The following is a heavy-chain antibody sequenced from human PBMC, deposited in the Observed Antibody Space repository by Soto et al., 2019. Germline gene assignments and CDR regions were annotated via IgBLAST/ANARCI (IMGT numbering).Heavy chain of an antibody. D-gene: IGHD3-3*02. V-gene: IGHV4-38-2*01. CDR3: ASLHMFGLVRQEKRWLEP. Sequence: SVTLPLTCAVSGYSISSGYYWGWIRQPPEKGLEWIGRIYHSGTTYYNPSLKSRVTMSVDTSRNQFSLKLTSVTAADTGVYYRASLHMFGLVRQEKRWLEPWHQGILVSVSS. CDR1: GYSISSGYY. CDR2: IYHSGTT. J-gene: IGHJ5*02.